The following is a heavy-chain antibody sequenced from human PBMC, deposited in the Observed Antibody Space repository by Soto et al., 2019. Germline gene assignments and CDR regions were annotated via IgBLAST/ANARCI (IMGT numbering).Heavy chain of an antibody. CDR2: IYHSGST. J-gene: IGHJ1*01. CDR3: ASYSGSYYKHFQH. D-gene: IGHD1-26*01. CDR1: GGSISSGGYS. Sequence: SETLSLTCAVSGGSISSGGYSWSWIRQPPGKGLEWIGYIYHSGSTYYNLSLKSRVTISVDRSKNQFSLKLSSVTAADTAVYYCASYSGSYYKHFQHWGQGTLVTVSS. V-gene: IGHV4-30-2*01.